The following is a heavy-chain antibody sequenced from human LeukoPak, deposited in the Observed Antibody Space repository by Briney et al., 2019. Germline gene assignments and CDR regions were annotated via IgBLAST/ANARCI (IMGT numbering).Heavy chain of an antibody. Sequence: GGSLRLSCAASGFTFSSYGMHWVRQAPGKGLEWVAFIRYDGSNKYYADSVKGRFTISRDNSKNTLYLQMNSLRGEDTAVYYCARDGAGPAYYYGSGSSFDIWGQGTMVTVSS. V-gene: IGHV3-30*02. D-gene: IGHD3-10*01. CDR1: GFTFSSYG. J-gene: IGHJ3*02. CDR2: IRYDGSNK. CDR3: ARDGAGPAYYYGSGSSFDI.